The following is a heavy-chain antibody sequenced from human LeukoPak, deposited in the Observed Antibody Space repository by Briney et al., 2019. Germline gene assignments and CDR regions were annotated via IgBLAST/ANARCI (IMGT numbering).Heavy chain of an antibody. CDR3: ASIVVVTATKSNYYYGMDV. Sequence: GGSLRLSCAASGFTFSSHTMHWVRQAPGKGLEWVAVISYDGSNKYYADSVKGRFTISRDNSKKTLYLQTNSLRAEDTAVYYCASIVVVTATKSNYYYGMDVWGQGTTVTVSS. V-gene: IGHV3-30*04. D-gene: IGHD2-21*02. J-gene: IGHJ6*02. CDR1: GFTFSSHT. CDR2: ISYDGSNK.